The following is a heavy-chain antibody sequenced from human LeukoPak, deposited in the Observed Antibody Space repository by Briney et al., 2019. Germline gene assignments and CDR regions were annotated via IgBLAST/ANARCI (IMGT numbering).Heavy chain of an antibody. V-gene: IGHV3-33*01. CDR3: ARDPAPHDSSGYFDY. D-gene: IGHD3-22*01. J-gene: IGHJ4*02. CDR1: GFTFSSYG. CDR2: IWYDGSNK. Sequence: PGGSLRLSCAASGFTFSSYGMHWVRQAPGKGLEWVAVIWYDGSNKYYADSVKGRFTISRDNSKNTLYLQMNSLRAEDTAVYYCARDPAPHDSSGYFDYWGQGTLVTVSS.